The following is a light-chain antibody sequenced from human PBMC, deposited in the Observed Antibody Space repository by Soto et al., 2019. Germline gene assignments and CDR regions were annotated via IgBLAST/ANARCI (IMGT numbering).Light chain of an antibody. J-gene: IGKJ1*01. CDR3: QQLNSYPPWT. V-gene: IGKV1-9*01. Sequence: IQLTQSPSSLSASVGDRVTITCRASQGISSYLAWYQQKPGKAPKLLIYAASTLQSGVPSRFSGSGSGTDFTLTIGRLQPEDFATYYCQQLNSYPPWTFGQGTKVEIK. CDR2: AAS. CDR1: QGISSY.